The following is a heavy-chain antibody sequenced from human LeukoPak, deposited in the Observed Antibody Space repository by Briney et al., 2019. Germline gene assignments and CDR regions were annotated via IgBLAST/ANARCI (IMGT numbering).Heavy chain of an antibody. V-gene: IGHV3-7*01. CDR2: IKQDGSEK. Sequence: GGSLRLSCAASGFTFSSYWMSWVRQAPGRGLEWVANIKQDGSEKYYVDSVKGRFTISRDNAKNSLYLQMNSLRAEDTAVYYCAREGADPCSSTSCPEDAFDIWGQGTMVTVSS. CDR3: AREGADPCSSTSCPEDAFDI. J-gene: IGHJ3*02. D-gene: IGHD2-2*01. CDR1: GFTFSSYW.